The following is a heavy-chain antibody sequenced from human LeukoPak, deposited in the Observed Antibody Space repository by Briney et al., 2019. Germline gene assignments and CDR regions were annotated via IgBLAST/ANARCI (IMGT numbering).Heavy chain of an antibody. CDR1: GGSFSGYY. CDR3: ARALYCSSTSCYGEYYYYGMDV. J-gene: IGHJ6*02. Sequence: SETLSLTCAVYGGSFSGYYWSWIRQPPGKGLEWIGEINHSGRINNNPSLKSRVTISIDTSKNQFSLKVSSVTAADTAVYYCARALYCSSTSCYGEYYYYGMDVWGQGTTVTVSS. D-gene: IGHD2-2*01. V-gene: IGHV4-34*01. CDR2: INHSGRI.